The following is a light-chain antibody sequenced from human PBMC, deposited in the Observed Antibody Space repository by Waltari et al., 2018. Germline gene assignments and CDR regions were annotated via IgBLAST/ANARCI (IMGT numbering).Light chain of an antibody. CDR1: SSDIGSTY. CDR3: AAWDDTLSGPGV. Sequence: QSVLTQPPSASGTPGQRVTISCSGSSSDIGSTYVNWFQQLPGMAPQLLIYTINRRPAGVPVRFAGSKSGTSASLAISWLRTEDEADYCAAWDDTLSGPGVFGGGANLAVL. CDR2: TIN. J-gene: IGLJ3*02. V-gene: IGLV1-47*01.